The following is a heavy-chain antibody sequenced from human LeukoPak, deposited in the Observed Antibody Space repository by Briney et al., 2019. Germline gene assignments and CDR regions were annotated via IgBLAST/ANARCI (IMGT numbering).Heavy chain of an antibody. V-gene: IGHV4-39*01. CDR3: ARVPDDGLTMYYFGY. CDR1: GGSISSSSYY. J-gene: IGHJ4*02. Sequence: SETLSLTCTVSGGSISSSSYYWGWIRQPPGKGLEWIGSFYYSWSTYYNPSLKSRVTISVDTSKNQFSLKLSSVTAADTAVYYCARVPDDGLTMYYFGYWGQGTLVTVSS. D-gene: IGHD1-1*01. CDR2: FYYSWST.